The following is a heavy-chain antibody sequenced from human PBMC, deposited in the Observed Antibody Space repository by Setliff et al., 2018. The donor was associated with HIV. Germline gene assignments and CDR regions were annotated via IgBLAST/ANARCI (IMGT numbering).Heavy chain of an antibody. D-gene: IGHD1-7*01. V-gene: IGHV3-23*01. Sequence: PWGSLRLSCVGSGFTFRTYAMGWVRQAPGKGLEWVSSNSGYGEETYYADSVKGRFSISRDNSKNTLYLQMNSLRVEDTAVYYCVKWNYPNSWGQGTLVTVSS. J-gene: IGHJ4*02. CDR2: NSGYGEET. CDR1: GFTFRTYA. CDR3: VKWNYPNS.